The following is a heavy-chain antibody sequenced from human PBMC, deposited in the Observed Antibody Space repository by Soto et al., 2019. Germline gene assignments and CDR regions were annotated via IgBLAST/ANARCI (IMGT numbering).Heavy chain of an antibody. V-gene: IGHV4-59*02. Sequence: SETLSLTCTVSGASVSTGYWSWIRQPPGKALEWLGFMYFGGSFNYNPSLTSRVTISVDASKNEFSLKVTSVTAADTAVYYCGRSYYDATGFAVDPWGPGTLVTVSS. D-gene: IGHD3-22*01. CDR2: MYFGGSF. CDR1: GASVSTGY. J-gene: IGHJ5*02. CDR3: GRSYYDATGFAVDP.